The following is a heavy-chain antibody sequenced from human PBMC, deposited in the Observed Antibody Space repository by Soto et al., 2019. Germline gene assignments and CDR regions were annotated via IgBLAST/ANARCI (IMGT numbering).Heavy chain of an antibody. CDR3: AREFVYGDYGGWFDP. Sequence: SETLSLTCTVSGGSFSSGDYYWSWIRQHPGKGLEWIGYIYYSGSTYYNPSLRSRVTISVDTSTKQFSLKLTSVTAADTALYYWAREFVYGDYGGWFDPWGQGTQVTVSS. D-gene: IGHD4-17*01. V-gene: IGHV4-31*03. J-gene: IGHJ5*02. CDR1: GGSFSSGDYY. CDR2: IYYSGST.